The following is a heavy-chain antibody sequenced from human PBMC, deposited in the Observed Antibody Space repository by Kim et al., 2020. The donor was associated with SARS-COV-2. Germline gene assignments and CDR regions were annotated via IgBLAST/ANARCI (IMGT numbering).Heavy chain of an antibody. J-gene: IGHJ3*02. Sequence: GGSLRLSCATSGFTFSAYDMNWVRQAPGKGLEWLSFITKSSATIYYADSVQGRFTIPRDNAKNSLYLQMNSLRDEDTALYYCVRDRMGGAFDIWGQGTMV. CDR3: VRDRMGGAFDI. D-gene: IGHD3-16*01. CDR2: ITKSSATI. V-gene: IGHV3-48*02. CDR1: GFTFSAYD.